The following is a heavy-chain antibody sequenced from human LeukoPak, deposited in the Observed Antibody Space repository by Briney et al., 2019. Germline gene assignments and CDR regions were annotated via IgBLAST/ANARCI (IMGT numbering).Heavy chain of an antibody. D-gene: IGHD3-10*01. CDR2: INSSGGST. V-gene: IGHV1-46*01. J-gene: IGHJ5*02. CDR3: ARGANLWFGSNWFDP. Sequence: ASVKVSCKASGYTFTSYYMHWVRQAPGQGLEWMGIINSSGGSTSYAQKFQGRVTMTRDTSTSTVYMELSSLRSEDTAVYYCARGANLWFGSNWFDPWGQGTLVTVSS. CDR1: GYTFTSYY.